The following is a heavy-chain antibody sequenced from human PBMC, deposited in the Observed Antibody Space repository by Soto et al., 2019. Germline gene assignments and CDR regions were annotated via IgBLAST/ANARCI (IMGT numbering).Heavy chain of an antibody. CDR2: VNPDGTVT. CDR3: SYDTFGDKDV. Sequence: PGGPLNLGCAASGYTFSDYWMHWDRQAQGEGRGWVSSVNPDGTVTTYADSVKGRCTISRDNAKHTLYLQMNSLGVEDTALYYCSYDTFGDKDVWGQGTPDTDSS. J-gene: IGHJ4*02. CDR1: GYTFSDYW. D-gene: IGHD3-9*01. V-gene: IGHV3-74*01.